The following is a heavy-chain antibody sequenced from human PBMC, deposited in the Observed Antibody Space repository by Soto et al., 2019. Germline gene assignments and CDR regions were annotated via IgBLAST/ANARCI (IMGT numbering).Heavy chain of an antibody. D-gene: IGHD1-7*01. Sequence: QVLLPQSGPGLVKPSQTLSLTCGISGDTVSRTSAAWSWIRPSPSRALAWLGKTYSRSQWFHHYAASVKGRITINPDTSKNQVSPQLNAVTPDDTAGYYCVRDWNSYIDYWAQGTLVTVSS. V-gene: IGHV6-1*01. CDR2: TYSRSQWFH. J-gene: IGHJ4*02. CDR1: GDTVSRTSAA. CDR3: VRDWNSYIDY.